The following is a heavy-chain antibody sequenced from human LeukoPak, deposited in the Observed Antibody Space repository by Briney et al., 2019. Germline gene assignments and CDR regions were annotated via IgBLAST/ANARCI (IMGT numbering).Heavy chain of an antibody. D-gene: IGHD2-15*01. CDR1: GFMFRTYG. V-gene: IGHV3-30*18. CDR2: ISHDGSNK. J-gene: IGHJ3*02. CDR3: AKPDYQYCTGGSCYALSAFDI. Sequence: GGSLRLSCAASGFMFRTYGMHWVRQAPGKGLEWVAVISHDGSNKYYADSVKGRFTISRDNSKNTLYLQMNSLRAEDTAVYYCAKPDYQYCTGGSCYALSAFDIWGQGTMVTVSS.